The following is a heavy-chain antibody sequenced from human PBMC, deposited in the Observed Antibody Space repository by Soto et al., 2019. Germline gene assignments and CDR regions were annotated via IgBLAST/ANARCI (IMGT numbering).Heavy chain of an antibody. CDR3: AREPAPSYSSSADLYY. V-gene: IGHV3-30-3*01. D-gene: IGHD6-6*01. Sequence: PGGSLRLSCAASGFTFSSYAMHWVRQAPGKGLEWVAVISYDGSNKYYADSVKGRFTISRDNSKNTLYLQMNSLRAEDTAVYYCAREPAPSYSSSADLYYWGQGTLVTVSS. CDR2: ISYDGSNK. J-gene: IGHJ4*02. CDR1: GFTFSSYA.